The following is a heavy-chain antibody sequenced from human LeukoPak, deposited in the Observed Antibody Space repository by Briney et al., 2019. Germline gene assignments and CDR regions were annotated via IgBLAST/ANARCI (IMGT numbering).Heavy chain of an antibody. CDR1: GFTFTGYY. V-gene: IGHV1-2*02. J-gene: IGHJ5*02. CDR2: INPNSGGT. D-gene: IGHD3-22*01. CDR3: ARDRGYYYDSSGYYFWFDP. Sequence: ASVKVSCKASGFTFTGYYMHWVRQAPGQGLEWMGWINPNSGGTNYAQKFQGRVTMTRDTSISTAYMELSSLRSEDTAVYYCARDRGYYYDSSGYYFWFDPWGQGTLVTVSS.